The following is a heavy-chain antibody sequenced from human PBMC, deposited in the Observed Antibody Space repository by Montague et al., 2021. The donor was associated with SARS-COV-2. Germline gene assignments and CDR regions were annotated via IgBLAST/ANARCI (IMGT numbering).Heavy chain of an antibody. J-gene: IGHJ4*02. D-gene: IGHD6-19*01. Sequence: SMRISCAATGFTFNNYAMNWVRQAPGKGLEWVSVIASGGRSTFYADSVKGRFTISRDNSKDTLYLQMYSLRPEDTAIYYCAKDPVPVAGRYFDYWGQGTLVTVSS. CDR1: GFTFNNYA. CDR3: AKDPVPVAGRYFDY. V-gene: IGHV3-23*03. CDR2: IASGGRST.